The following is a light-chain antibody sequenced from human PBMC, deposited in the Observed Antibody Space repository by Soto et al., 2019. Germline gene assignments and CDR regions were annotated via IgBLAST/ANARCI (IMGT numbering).Light chain of an antibody. CDR2: DAS. CDR3: QQYNTWPQN. V-gene: IGKV3-15*01. Sequence: EVVVTQSPATLSVSPGRRSTLSCMASESVGRHLAWYHQKPGQAPKLLIFDASTRATGVPARFSGSGSGTEFTLTVSSLQSQDIAVYLCQQYNTWPQNFGQGTRLET. CDR1: ESVGRH. J-gene: IGKJ5*01.